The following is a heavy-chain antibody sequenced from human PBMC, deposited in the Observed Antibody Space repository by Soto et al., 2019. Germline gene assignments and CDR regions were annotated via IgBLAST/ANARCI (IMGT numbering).Heavy chain of an antibody. J-gene: IGHJ3*02. Sequence: QLQQWGAGLLKPSETLSLTCVVSGGSFSTYYYNWIRQSPGKGLEWIGEINHSGSNNYSPSLKSRVTMSLDTSMNQFSLKLTSVAAADTAVYYCARGGSNDWQVAFDIWGQGTMVTVSS. CDR1: GGSFSTYY. CDR3: ARGGSNDWQVAFDI. D-gene: IGHD3-9*01. V-gene: IGHV4-34*01. CDR2: INHSGSN.